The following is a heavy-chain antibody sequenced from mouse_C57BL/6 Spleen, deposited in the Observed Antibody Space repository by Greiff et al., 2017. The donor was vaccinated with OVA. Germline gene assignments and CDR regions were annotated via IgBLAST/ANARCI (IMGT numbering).Heavy chain of an antibody. CDR1: GYTFTSYW. J-gene: IGHJ3*01. D-gene: IGHD2-3*01. V-gene: IGHV1-7*01. CDR2: INPSSGYT. Sequence: QVQLQQSGAELAKPGASVKLSCKASGYTFTSYWMNWVKQRPGQGLEWIGYINPSSGYTKYNQKFKDKATLTADKSSSTAYMQLISLTYVDSAVYYSARDCYGRGGPFADWGQGTLVTVSA. CDR3: ARDCYGRGGPFAD.